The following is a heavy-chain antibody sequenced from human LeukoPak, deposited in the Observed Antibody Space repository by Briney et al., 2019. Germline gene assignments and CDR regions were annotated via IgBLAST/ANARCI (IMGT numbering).Heavy chain of an antibody. V-gene: IGHV3-23*01. CDR2: ISGGGGST. CDR3: AKGGKWDVTPFDY. CDR1: GFTFTSYS. Sequence: GGSLRLSCAASGFTFTSYSMNWVRQAPGKGLEWVSTISGGGGSTYYADSVKGRFTISRDNSKNTLYLQVNSLRAEDTAVYYCAKGGKWDVTPFDYWGQGTLVTVSS. J-gene: IGHJ4*02. D-gene: IGHD1-26*01.